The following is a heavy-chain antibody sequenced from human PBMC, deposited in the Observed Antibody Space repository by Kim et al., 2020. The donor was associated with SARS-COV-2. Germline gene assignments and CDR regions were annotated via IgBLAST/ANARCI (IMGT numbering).Heavy chain of an antibody. CDR1: GFTFDNDW. Sequence: GGSLRLSCAASGFTFDNDWMSWIRQAPGKGLEWVSRIISRSDGGSKDYAASGKGDFTISRDDSKQNVYLHRNSLKTEDTGDYYSTSYRLERRDS. V-gene: IGHV3-15*01. CDR2: IISRSDGGSK. CDR3: TSYRLERRDS. J-gene: IGHJ5*01. D-gene: IGHD3-16*02.